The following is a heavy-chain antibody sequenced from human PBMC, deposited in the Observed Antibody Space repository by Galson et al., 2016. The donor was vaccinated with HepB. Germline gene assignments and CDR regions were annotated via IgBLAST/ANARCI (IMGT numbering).Heavy chain of an antibody. CDR2: ISGSDDGT. CDR3: AKCPMVSCSGVSCYPFDN. J-gene: IGHJ4*02. D-gene: IGHD2-15*01. Sequence: SLRLSCAASGFTFSTYAMSWVRQTPGKGLEWVSAISGSDDGTYHAASVRGRFTISRDNAKNTLYLQMNSLRAEDTAIYYCAKCPMVSCSGVSCYPFDNWDQGTLVTVSS. CDR1: GFTFSTYA. V-gene: IGHV3-23*01.